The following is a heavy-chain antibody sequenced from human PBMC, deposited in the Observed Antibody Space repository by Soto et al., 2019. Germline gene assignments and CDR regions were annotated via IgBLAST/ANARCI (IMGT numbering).Heavy chain of an antibody. V-gene: IGHV4-30-4*01. CDR1: GGSISSGDYY. D-gene: IGHD5-12*01. CDR2: IFYSGST. J-gene: IGHJ4*02. Sequence: QVQLQESGPGLVKPSQTLSLTCTVSGGSISSGDYYWSWIRRPPGKGLEWIGYIFYSGSTYYNPSLKSRVTISVDTSKNQFSLKLGSVTAADTAVYYCARWLGYGPHFDYWGQGTLVTVSS. CDR3: ARWLGYGPHFDY.